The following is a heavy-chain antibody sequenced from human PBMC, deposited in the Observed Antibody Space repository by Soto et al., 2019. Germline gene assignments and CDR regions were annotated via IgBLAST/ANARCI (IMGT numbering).Heavy chain of an antibody. Sequence: EVQLVETGGGLIQPGGSLRLSCAASGFTVSSNYMSWVRQAPGKGLEWVSVIYSGGSTYYADSVKGRFTISRDNSKNTLYLQMNSLRAEDTAVYYCARDRIAAAGTTYYYGMDVWGQGTTVTVSS. V-gene: IGHV3-53*02. CDR2: IYSGGST. CDR1: GFTVSSNY. D-gene: IGHD6-13*01. CDR3: ARDRIAAAGTTYYYGMDV. J-gene: IGHJ6*02.